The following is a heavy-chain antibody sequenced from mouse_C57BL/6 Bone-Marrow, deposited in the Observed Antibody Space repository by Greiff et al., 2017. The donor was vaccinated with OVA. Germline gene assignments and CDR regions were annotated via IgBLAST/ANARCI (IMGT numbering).Heavy chain of an antibody. J-gene: IGHJ2*01. CDR3: ARRARYEEDYFDY. D-gene: IGHD2-14*01. Sequence: EADGIDFSRYWMSWVRRAPGKGLEWIGEINPDSSTINYAPSLKDKFIISRDNAKNTLYLQMSKVRSEDTALYYCARRARYEEDYFDYWGQGTTLTVSS. V-gene: IGHV4-1*01. CDR1: GIDFSRYW. CDR2: INPDSSTI.